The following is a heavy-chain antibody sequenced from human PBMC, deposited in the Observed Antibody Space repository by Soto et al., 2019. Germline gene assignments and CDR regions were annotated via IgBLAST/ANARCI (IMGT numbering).Heavy chain of an antibody. J-gene: IGHJ4*02. CDR2: IYYSGST. CDR3: AALWFGELLPFDY. V-gene: IGHV4-39*01. Sequence: QLQLQESGPGLVKPSETLSLTCTVSGGSISSSSYYWGWIRQPPGKGLEWIGSIYYSGSTYYNPSLKSRVTISVDTSKNQFSLKLSSVTAADTAVYYCAALWFGELLPFDYWGQGTLVTVSS. CDR1: GGSISSSSYY. D-gene: IGHD3-10*01.